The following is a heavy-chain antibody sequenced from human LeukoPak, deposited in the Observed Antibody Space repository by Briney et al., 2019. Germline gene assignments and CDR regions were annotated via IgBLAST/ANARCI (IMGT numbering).Heavy chain of an antibody. CDR3: ARGAWNPTGDAFDI. CDR1: GGTFSSYA. D-gene: IGHD1-1*01. J-gene: IGHJ3*02. V-gene: IGHV1-69*13. CDR2: IIPIFGTA. Sequence: SVKVSCKASGGTFSSYAISWVRQAPGQGLGWMGGIIPIFGTANYAQKFQGRVTITADESTSTAYMELSSLRSEDTAVYYCARGAWNPTGDAFDIWGQGTMVTVSS.